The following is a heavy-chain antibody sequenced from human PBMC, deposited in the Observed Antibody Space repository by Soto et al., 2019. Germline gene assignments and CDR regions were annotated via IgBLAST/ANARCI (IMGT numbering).Heavy chain of an antibody. Sequence: GGSLRLSCAASGFNFRSYAMHWVRQAPGKGLEWVAVISYDGSNKYYADSVKGRFTISRDNSKNTLYLQMNSLRAEDTAVYYCARDPHYGSGSYSYYFDYWGQGTLVTVSS. D-gene: IGHD3-10*01. CDR3: ARDPHYGSGSYSYYFDY. V-gene: IGHV3-30-3*01. CDR2: ISYDGSNK. J-gene: IGHJ4*02. CDR1: GFNFRSYA.